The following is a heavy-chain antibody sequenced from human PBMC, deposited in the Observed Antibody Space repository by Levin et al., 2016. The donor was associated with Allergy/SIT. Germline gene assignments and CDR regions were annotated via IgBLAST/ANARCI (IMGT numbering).Heavy chain of an antibody. CDR1: GGSISGSSYY. V-gene: IGHV4-39*01. Sequence: SETLSLTCTVSGGSISGSSYYWGWIRQPPGKGLEWIGSIYYSGSTYYKPSLKSRVTISVDTSKNQFSLKLRSVTAADTAVYYCAGLLTYDYDSSRLSQTVPHYFDCWGQGTLVTVSS. CDR2: IYYSGST. J-gene: IGHJ4*02. CDR3: AGLLTYDYDSSRLSQTVPHYFDC. D-gene: IGHD3-22*01.